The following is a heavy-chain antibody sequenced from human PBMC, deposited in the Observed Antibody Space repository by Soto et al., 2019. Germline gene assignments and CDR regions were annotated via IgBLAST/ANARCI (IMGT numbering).Heavy chain of an antibody. CDR1: GYTFTSYG. CDR3: ARVRGDIVIVPAATPYYYYGMDV. J-gene: IGHJ6*02. CDR2: ISAYNGNT. D-gene: IGHD2-2*01. Sequence: QVQLVQSGAEVKKPGASVKVSCKASGYTFTSYGISWVRQAPGQGLEWMGWISAYNGNTNYAQKLQGRVTMHTDTSTSTAYMELRSLRSVDRAVYYCARVRGDIVIVPAATPYYYYGMDVWGQGTTVTVSS. V-gene: IGHV1-18*01.